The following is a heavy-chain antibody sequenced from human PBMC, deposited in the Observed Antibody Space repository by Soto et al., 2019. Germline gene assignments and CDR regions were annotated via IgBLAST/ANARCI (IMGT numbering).Heavy chain of an antibody. D-gene: IGHD6-19*01. CDR1: PGSFSHYF. CDR2: IKHGGSS. V-gene: IGHV4-34*01. Sequence: PSETLSLTCSVVPGSFSHYFWTWLRQSPGKGLEWMGKIKHGGSSNYNPSLKSRVSISLDMSKNQFSLNLSSVTAADTGVYYCERGGSSDSQVALEMWGQGRMV. J-gene: IGHJ3*02. CDR3: ERGGSSDSQVALEM.